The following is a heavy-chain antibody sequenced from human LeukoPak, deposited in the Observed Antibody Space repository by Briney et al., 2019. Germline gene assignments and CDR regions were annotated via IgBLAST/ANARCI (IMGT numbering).Heavy chain of an antibody. CDR2: INTDGTVT. CDR3: ATKQWLAPPPDS. D-gene: IGHD6-19*01. V-gene: IGHV3-74*01. J-gene: IGHJ4*02. CDR1: GFTFSKYW. Sequence: GGSLRLSCAASGFTFSKYWMLWVRQAPGKGLESGSRINTDGTVTTYADSVKGRFTVSRDNADNTMFLQMNSVRDEDTAVYYCATKQWLAPPPDSWGQGTPVTVS.